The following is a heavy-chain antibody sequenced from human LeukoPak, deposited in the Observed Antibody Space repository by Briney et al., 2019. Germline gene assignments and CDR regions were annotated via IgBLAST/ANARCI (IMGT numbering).Heavy chain of an antibody. CDR3: ARAVSGRFDY. D-gene: IGHD6-19*01. CDR1: GGSINSYY. J-gene: IGHJ4*02. CDR2: IYSSGST. Sequence: SETLSLTCSVSGGSINSYYWTWIRQPPGKGLEWIGYIYSSGSTKYNPSLKSRVTITIDTSKNQFSLRLSSVTAADTAIYYCARAVSGRFDYWGQGTLVTVSS. V-gene: IGHV4-59*08.